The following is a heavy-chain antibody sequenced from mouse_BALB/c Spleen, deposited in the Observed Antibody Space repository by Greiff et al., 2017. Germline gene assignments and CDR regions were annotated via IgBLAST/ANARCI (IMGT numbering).Heavy chain of an antibody. CDR2: IYPGDGDT. D-gene: IGHD2-4*01. J-gene: IGHJ4*01. CDR1: GYAFSSYW. V-gene: IGHV1-80*01. Sequence: QVQLQQSGAELVRPGSSVKISCKASGYAFSSYWMNWVKQRPGQGLEWIGQIYPGDGDTNYNGKFKGKATLTADKSSSTAYMQLSSLTSEDSAVYFCARRSTMISDYAMDDWGQGTSVTVSS. CDR3: ARRSTMISDYAMDD.